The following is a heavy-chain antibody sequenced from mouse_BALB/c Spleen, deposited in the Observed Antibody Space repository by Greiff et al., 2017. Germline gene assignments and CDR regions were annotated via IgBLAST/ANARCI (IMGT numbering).Heavy chain of an antibody. Sequence: EVKLVESGGGLVKPGGSLKLSCAASGFTFSSYAMSWVRQTPEKRLEWVASISSGGSTYYPDSVKGRFTISRDNARNILYLQMSSLRSEDTAMYYCARGRDYGSSSFAYWGQGTLVTVSA. D-gene: IGHD1-1*01. J-gene: IGHJ3*01. CDR2: ISSGGST. V-gene: IGHV5-6-5*01. CDR3: ARGRDYGSSSFAY. CDR1: GFTFSSYA.